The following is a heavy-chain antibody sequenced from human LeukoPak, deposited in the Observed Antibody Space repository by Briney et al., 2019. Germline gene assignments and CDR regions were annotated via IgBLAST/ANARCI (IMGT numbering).Heavy chain of an antibody. CDR3: ARIYGGNSYYFDC. D-gene: IGHD4-23*01. CDR1: GGSISSYY. V-gene: IGHV4-39*07. J-gene: IGHJ4*02. Sequence: SETLSLTCTVSGGSISSYYWSWIRQPPGKGLEWIGSIYYSGTTYYNPSLKSRVTISVDTSKNQFSLKLSSVTAADTAVYYCARIYGGNSYYFDCWGQGTLVTVSS. CDR2: IYYSGTT.